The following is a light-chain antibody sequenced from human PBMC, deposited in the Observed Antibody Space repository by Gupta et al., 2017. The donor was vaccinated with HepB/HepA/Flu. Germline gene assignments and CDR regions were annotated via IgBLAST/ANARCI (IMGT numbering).Light chain of an antibody. CDR1: SGRNASTY. V-gene: IGLV6-57*03. Sequence: NFMLTQPHSVSYAPWKTINISCTRSSGRNASTYVQSHRQRPGSAPTTVIYEVYQRPSGFPDRVSGCIDSSFNSASLTICGQKTEDEADYYCQSYESSNGEVFGGGTKLSVL. J-gene: IGLJ3*02. CDR2: EVY. CDR3: QSYESSNGEV.